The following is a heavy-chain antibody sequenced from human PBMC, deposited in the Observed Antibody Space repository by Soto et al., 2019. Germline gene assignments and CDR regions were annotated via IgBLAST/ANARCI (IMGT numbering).Heavy chain of an antibody. V-gene: IGHV4-4*07. CDR3: ARDNNDFWSLYPLAFDY. Sequence: QVQLQESGPGLVKPSETLSLTCTVSGGSLTKYYWSWIRQPAGKGLEWMGRISTSGNVVSKASLRSRLTMSVDTSKNQFSMRLTSVTAADTDVYYCARDNNDFWSLYPLAFDYWGQGALVTVSS. CDR2: ISTSGNV. J-gene: IGHJ4*02. D-gene: IGHD3-3*01. CDR1: GGSLTKYY.